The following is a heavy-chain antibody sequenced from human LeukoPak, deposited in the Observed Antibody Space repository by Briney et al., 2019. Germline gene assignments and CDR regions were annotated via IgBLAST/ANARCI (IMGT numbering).Heavy chain of an antibody. V-gene: IGHV3-23*01. CDR2: ISCCGGST. CDR3: AKAVGLYYDDSGYLSYFDY. D-gene: IGHD3-22*01. J-gene: IGHJ4*02. Sequence: GGSLSLSCAASGFTFSSHAMSWVRQAPGKGLEWVSAISCCGGSTYYADSVKGRFTISRDNSKNTLYLQMNSLRAEDTAVYYCAKAVGLYYDDSGYLSYFDYWGQGTLVTVSS. CDR1: GFTFSSHA.